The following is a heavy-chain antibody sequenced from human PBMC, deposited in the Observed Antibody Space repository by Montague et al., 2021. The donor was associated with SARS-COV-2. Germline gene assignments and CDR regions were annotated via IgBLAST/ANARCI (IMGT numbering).Heavy chain of an antibody. CDR1: GFSLSTSGVG. CDR3: ARRRSVGGVWSGYNWFDP. Sequence: PALGKPTQTLTLTCRFSGFSLSTSGVGVAWIRQPPRKALEWLAVIYWNDDKRYSPSLKNRLTVTKDTSKNEVILTMTNMDPVDTATYYCARRRSVGGVWSGYNWFDPWGQGTLVTVSS. V-gene: IGHV2-5*01. CDR2: IYWNDDK. J-gene: IGHJ5*02. D-gene: IGHD3-3*01.